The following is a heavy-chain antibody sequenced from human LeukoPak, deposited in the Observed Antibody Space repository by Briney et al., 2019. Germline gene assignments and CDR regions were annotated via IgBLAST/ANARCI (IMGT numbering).Heavy chain of an antibody. D-gene: IGHD2-8*01. Sequence: PGGSLRLSCAASGFTFSNYWMSWVRQAPGKGLEWVASIHQHGNEKYFVDSVRGRFTISRDNAKNSLYLQMSSLRAEDTAVYYCATLNGPLFEYWGQGTLVTDSS. CDR3: ATLNGPLFEY. CDR2: IHQHGNEK. J-gene: IGHJ4*02. CDR1: GFTFSNYW. V-gene: IGHV3-7*01.